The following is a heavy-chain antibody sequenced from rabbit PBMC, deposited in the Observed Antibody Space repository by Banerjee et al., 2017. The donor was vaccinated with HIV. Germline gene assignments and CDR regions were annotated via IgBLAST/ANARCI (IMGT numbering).Heavy chain of an antibody. D-gene: IGHD6-1*01. CDR3: VREAGYGGYGDGNL. V-gene: IGHV1S45*01. J-gene: IGHJ4*01. CDR1: GFSFSTNYW. Sequence: QEQLVESGGGLVQPEGSLTLTCTASGFSFSTNYWICWVRQAPGKGLEWIGYIDPIFGTTAYASWVNDRFTISSHNAQNTLYLQLNSLTAADTATYFCVREAGYGGYGDGNLWGP. CDR2: IDPIFGTT.